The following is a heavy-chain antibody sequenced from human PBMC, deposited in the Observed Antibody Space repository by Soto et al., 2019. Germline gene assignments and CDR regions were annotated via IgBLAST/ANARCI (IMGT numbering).Heavy chain of an antibody. CDR3: ARSGDNYNVLDY. Sequence: QVQLVESGGGLVKPGESLRLSCAGSGFTFSDYYMSWIRQAPGKGLEWLSYSSNSGTYTRYADSVQGRFSISRDNAKNSLYLQSHSLRGEDTAIYYCARSGDNYNVLDYWGQGTPVTVSS. CDR1: GFTFSDYY. CDR2: SSNSGTYT. D-gene: IGHD3-10*02. J-gene: IGHJ4*02. V-gene: IGHV3-11*06.